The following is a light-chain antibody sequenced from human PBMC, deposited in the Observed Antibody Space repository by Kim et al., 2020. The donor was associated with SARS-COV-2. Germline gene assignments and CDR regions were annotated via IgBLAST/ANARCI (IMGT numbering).Light chain of an antibody. V-gene: IGKV3-20*01. CDR3: QQYGSSPRT. CDR1: HSVSSSY. Sequence: EIVLTQSPGTLSLSPGERATLSCRASHSVSSSYLDWCQQKPGQAPRLLIHGASSRATGIPDRFSGSGSGTDFSLTISRLEPEDFAVYYCQQYGSSPRTFGQGTKLEI. J-gene: IGKJ2*01. CDR2: GAS.